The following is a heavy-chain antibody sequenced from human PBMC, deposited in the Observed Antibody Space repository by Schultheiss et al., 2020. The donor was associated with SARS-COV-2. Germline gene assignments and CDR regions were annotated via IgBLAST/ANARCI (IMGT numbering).Heavy chain of an antibody. D-gene: IGHD5-18*01. J-gene: IGHJ6*04. V-gene: IGHV4-59*01. CDR3: ARDQYSYGPDPYYYYGMDV. Sequence: SETLSLTCTVSGGSISSYYWSWIRQPPGKGLEWIGYISNRGSTDCNPSLKSRVTISVDTSKNQFSRKLSSVTAADTAVYYCARDQYSYGPDPYYYYGMDVWGKGTTVTVSS. CDR1: GGSISSYY. CDR2: ISNRGST.